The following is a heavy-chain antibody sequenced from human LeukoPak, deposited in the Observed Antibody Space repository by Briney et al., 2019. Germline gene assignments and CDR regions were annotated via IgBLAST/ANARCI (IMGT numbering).Heavy chain of an antibody. CDR1: GFTFSSYA. CDR2: ISGSGGST. V-gene: IGHV3-23*01. D-gene: IGHD3-22*01. J-gene: IGHJ4*02. CDR3: AKVSGTVVVLDY. Sequence: GGSPRLSCAASGFTFSSYAMSWVRQAPGKGLEWVSAISGSGGSTYYADSVKGRFTISRDNSKNTLYPQMNSLRAEDTAVYYCAKVSGTVVVLDYWGQGTLVTVSS.